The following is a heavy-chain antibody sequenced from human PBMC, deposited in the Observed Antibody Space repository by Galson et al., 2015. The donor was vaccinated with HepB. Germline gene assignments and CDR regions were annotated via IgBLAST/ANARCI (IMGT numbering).Heavy chain of an antibody. J-gene: IGHJ4*02. CDR3: ARGKTDLDY. CDR1: GYTFTSYG. Sequence: SVKVSCKASGYTFTSYGITWVRQAPGQGLEWMGWITSYNGNTNYAQNLQGRVTVTTDTSTTTAYMELRSLRSDDTAVYYCARGKTDLDYWGRGTLVTVSS. CDR2: ITSYNGNT. V-gene: IGHV1-18*01.